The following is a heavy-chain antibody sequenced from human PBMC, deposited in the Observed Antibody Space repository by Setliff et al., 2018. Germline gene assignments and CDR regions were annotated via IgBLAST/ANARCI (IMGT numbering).Heavy chain of an antibody. CDR3: ATERGLVVSATDYYYYMDV. V-gene: IGHV1-69*05. CDR2: INPIFGTA. CDR1: RGTFSSYG. D-gene: IGHD2-8*02. J-gene: IGHJ6*03. Sequence: ASVKVSCKASRGTFSSYGITWVRQAPGQGLEWMGGINPIFGTADYTQNFQGRLTITTDESTSTAYMQLSSLRSEDTAIYYCATERGLVVSATDYYYYMDVWGKGTTVTVSS.